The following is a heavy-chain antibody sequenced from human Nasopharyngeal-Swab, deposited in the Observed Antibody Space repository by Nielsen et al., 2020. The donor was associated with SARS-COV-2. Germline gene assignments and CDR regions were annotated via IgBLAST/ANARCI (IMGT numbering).Heavy chain of an antibody. V-gene: IGHV3-7*01. CDR3: ARGGSSFPFDY. D-gene: IGHD6-13*01. J-gene: IGHJ4*02. CDR1: GFTFSKFY. Sequence: GGSLRLSCAASGFTFSKFYMSWVRQAAGQGLEWVANIKQDGSGSYYVDSVKGRFTISRDDANNSLYLQMNSLRAGDTGVYYCARGGSSFPFDYWGPGTLVTVSS. CDR2: IKQDGSGS.